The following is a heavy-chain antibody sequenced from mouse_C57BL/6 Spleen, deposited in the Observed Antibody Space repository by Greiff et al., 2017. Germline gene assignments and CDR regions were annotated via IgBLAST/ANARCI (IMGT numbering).Heavy chain of an antibody. CDR2: ISYDGSN. CDR3: ARVYGSSEAMDY. V-gene: IGHV3-6*01. D-gene: IGHD1-1*01. CDR1: GYSITSGYY. J-gene: IGHJ4*01. Sequence: ESGPGLVKPSQSLSLTCSVTGYSITSGYYWNWIRQFPGNKLEWMGYISYDGSNNYNPSLKNRISITRDTSKNQFFLKLNSVTTEDTATYYCARVYGSSEAMDYWGQGTSVTVSS.